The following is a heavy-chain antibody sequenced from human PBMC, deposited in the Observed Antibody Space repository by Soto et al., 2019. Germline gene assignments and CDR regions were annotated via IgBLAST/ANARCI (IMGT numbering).Heavy chain of an antibody. CDR3: ANGNYYDTSGYRHDALDI. Sequence: EAQLLESGGGLVQPGGSLRLSCAASGFTFSRNAMSWVRQAPGKGLEWVSAGSSSGGGTFYADSVKGRFTISRDNTKNTLFLQMDSLRGEDTALYYCANGNYYDTSGYRHDALDIWGQGTMVPVSS. CDR2: GSSSGGGT. V-gene: IGHV3-23*01. J-gene: IGHJ3*02. CDR1: GFTFSRNA. D-gene: IGHD3-22*01.